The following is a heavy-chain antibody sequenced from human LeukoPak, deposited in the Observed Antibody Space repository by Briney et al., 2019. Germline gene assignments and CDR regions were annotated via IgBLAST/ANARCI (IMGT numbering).Heavy chain of an antibody. J-gene: IGHJ4*02. CDR2: ISSNGGST. Sequence: GGSLRLSCSASGFTFSTYAMHWVRQAPGKGLEYVSAISSNGGSTYHADSVKGRFAISRDNSKNTLYLQMSSLRAEDTAVYYCVKEPSYCSGGSCHFDYWGQGTLVTVSS. CDR3: VKEPSYCSGGSCHFDY. D-gene: IGHD2-15*01. CDR1: GFTFSTYA. V-gene: IGHV3-64D*06.